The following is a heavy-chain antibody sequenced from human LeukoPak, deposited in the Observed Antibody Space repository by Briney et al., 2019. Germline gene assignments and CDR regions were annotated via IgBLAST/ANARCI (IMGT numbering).Heavy chain of an antibody. CDR2: INPNSGGT. V-gene: IGHV1-2*02. CDR1: GYTFTGYY. J-gene: IGHJ4*02. D-gene: IGHD5-18*01. CDR3: ARVTAMAPDDY. Sequence: ASVKVSCKASGYTFTGYYMHWVRQAPGQGLEWMGWINPNSGGTNYAQKFQGRVTMTRNTSISTAYMELSSLRSEDTAVYYCARVTAMAPDDYWGQGTLVTVSS.